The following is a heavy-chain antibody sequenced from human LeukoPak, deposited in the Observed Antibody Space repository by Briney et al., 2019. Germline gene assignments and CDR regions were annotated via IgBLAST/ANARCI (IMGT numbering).Heavy chain of an antibody. CDR2: INHSGST. J-gene: IGHJ4*02. Sequence: KSSETLSLTCAVYGGSFSGYYWSWIRQPPGKGLEWIGEINHSGSTNYNPSLKSRVTISVDTSKNQFSLKLSSVTAADTAVYYCAREGGSSRYFDYWGQGTLVTVSS. V-gene: IGHV4-34*01. CDR1: GGSFSGYY. D-gene: IGHD6-13*01. CDR3: AREGGSSRYFDY.